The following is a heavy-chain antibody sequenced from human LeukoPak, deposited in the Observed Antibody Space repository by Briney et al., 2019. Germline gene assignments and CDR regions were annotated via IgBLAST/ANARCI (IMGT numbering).Heavy chain of an antibody. V-gene: IGHV3-23*01. CDR2: ISGSGGST. Sequence: PGGSLRLSCAASGFTFSSYTMHWVRQAPGKGLEWVSAISGSGGSTYYADSVKGRFTISRDNAKNSLYLQMNSLRAEDTAVYYCAKWELYSGFYYIDYWGQGTLATVSS. J-gene: IGHJ4*02. CDR1: GFTFSSYT. CDR3: AKWELYSGFYYIDY. D-gene: IGHD1-26*01.